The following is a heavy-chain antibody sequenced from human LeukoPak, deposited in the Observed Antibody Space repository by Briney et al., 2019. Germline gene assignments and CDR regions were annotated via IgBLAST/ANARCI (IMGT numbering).Heavy chain of an antibody. CDR3: ASENSGSYSWFDP. J-gene: IGHJ5*02. CDR1: GGSISSADYY. CDR2: IYYTGTT. D-gene: IGHD3-10*01. V-gene: IGHV4-30-4*08. Sequence: SETLSLTCTVSGGSISSADYYWSWIRQPPGKGLEWIGYIYYTGTTYYNPSLKSRITISVDTSKNQFSLKLSSVTAADTAVYYCASENSGSYSWFDPWGQGTLVTVSS.